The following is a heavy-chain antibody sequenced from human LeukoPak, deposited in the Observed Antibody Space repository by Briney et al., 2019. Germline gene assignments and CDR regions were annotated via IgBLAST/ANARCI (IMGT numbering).Heavy chain of an antibody. CDR3: ARTRWLQSLFDY. CDR1: GVSFSGYY. Sequence: SETLSLTCVVYGVSFSGYYWSWIRQPPGKGLEWIGEINHSGSTNYNPSLKSRGTISVDTSKNQFSLKLRSVTAADTAVYYCARTRWLQSLFDYWGQGTLVTVSS. D-gene: IGHD5-24*01. V-gene: IGHV4-34*01. CDR2: INHSGST. J-gene: IGHJ4*02.